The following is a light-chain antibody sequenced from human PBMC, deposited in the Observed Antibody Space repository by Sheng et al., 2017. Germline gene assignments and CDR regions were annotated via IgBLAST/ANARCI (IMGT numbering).Light chain of an antibody. V-gene: IGKV1-9*01. CDR2: AAS. Sequence: DIQLTQSPSFLSASVGDRVTITCRASQGISSYLAWYQQKPGKAPKLLIYAASTLQSGVPSRFSGSGSGTEFTLTISSLQHEDFATYYCQQLNSYRYSFGPGTKVDIK. CDR3: QQLNSYRYS. J-gene: IGKJ3*01. CDR1: QGISSY.